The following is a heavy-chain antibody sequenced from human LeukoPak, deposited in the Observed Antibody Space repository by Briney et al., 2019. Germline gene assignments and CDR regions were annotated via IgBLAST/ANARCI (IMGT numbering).Heavy chain of an antibody. V-gene: IGHV3-30*18. J-gene: IGHJ4*02. CDR2: ISYDGSNK. CDR1: GFTFSSYG. CDR3: AKDLSPFVLLWFGELESDY. Sequence: GGSLRLSCAASGFTFSSYGMHWVRQAPGKGLEWMAVISYDGSNKYYADSVKGRFTISRDNSKNTLYLQMNSLRAEDTAVYYCAKDLSPFVLLWFGELESDYWGQGTLVTVSS. D-gene: IGHD3-10*01.